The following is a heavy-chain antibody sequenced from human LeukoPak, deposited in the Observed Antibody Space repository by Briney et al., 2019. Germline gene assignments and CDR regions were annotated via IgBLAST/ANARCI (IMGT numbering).Heavy chain of an antibody. CDR2: IYYSGSS. CDR3: ARVRCSGGSCYSPVYYYYGMDV. CDR1: GGPISSYF. V-gene: IGHV4-59*01. J-gene: IGHJ6*02. D-gene: IGHD2-15*01. Sequence: SETLSLTCSVSGGPISSYFWSWIRQPPGKGLEWIGYIYYSGSSNYNPSLKSRVTISVDTSKNQFSLKLSSVTAADTAVYYCARVRCSGGSCYSPVYYYYGMDVWGQGTTVTVSS.